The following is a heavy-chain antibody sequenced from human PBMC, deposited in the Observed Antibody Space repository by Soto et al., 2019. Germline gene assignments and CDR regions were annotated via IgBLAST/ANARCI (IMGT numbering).Heavy chain of an antibody. CDR1: GYHFTMYY. V-gene: IGHV1-2*02. CDR2: MNPKSGGA. CDR3: TRENVENSDCFFYSFDI. Sequence: ASLKISYTETGYHFTMYYTHWERQAPGQGLEWMGWMNPKSGGAYFAQKFQGRVTLTRDTSIGTAYIEVNSLTSDDTAVYFCTRENVENSDCFFYSFDIWGDVTSVTASS. J-gene: IGHJ3*02. D-gene: IGHD5-18*01.